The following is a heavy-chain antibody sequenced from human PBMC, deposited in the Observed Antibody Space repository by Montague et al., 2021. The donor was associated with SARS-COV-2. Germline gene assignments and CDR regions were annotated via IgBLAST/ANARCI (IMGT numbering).Heavy chain of an antibody. V-gene: IGHV4-34*01. D-gene: IGHD2-21*01. Sequence: SETLSLTCAVYGGSFSGYYWNWIRQPPGKGLEWIGEINLSGSTNXNPSLNSRVTISVDTSKNQFSLRLTSVTAADTAIYYCARGRYQNIMVIVFIMSQEGYFDFWGQGTLVSVSS. J-gene: IGHJ4*02. CDR1: GGSFSGYY. CDR3: ARGRYQNIMVIVFIMSQEGYFDF. CDR2: INLSGST.